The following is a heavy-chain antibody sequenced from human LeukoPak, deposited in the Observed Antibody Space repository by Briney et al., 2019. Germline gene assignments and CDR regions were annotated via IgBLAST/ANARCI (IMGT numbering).Heavy chain of an antibody. J-gene: IGHJ4*02. V-gene: IGHV1-2*02. Sequence: ASVKVSCKASGYTFTGYYMHWVRQAPGQGLEWMGWINPNSGGTNYAQKFQGRVTMTRDTSISTAYMELSRLRSDDTAVYYCARDTLHYDFWSGYHGVGFDYWGQGTLVTVSS. CDR3: ARDTLHYDFWSGYHGVGFDY. CDR2: INPNSGGT. CDR1: GYTFTGYY. D-gene: IGHD3-3*01.